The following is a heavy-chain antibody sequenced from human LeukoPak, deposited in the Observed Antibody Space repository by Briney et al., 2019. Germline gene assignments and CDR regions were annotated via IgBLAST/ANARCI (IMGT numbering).Heavy chain of an antibody. J-gene: IGHJ3*01. D-gene: IGHD4-17*01. CDR1: GFPFSNYA. CDR3: AKDPNGDYIGAFDF. CDR2: IVVNGDWA. Sequence: AGGSLRLSCAASGFPFSNYAMSWVRQAPGKGLEWVAAIVVNGDWALYADSVKGRFTISRDNSKNTLYLQMSSLRAEDTAVYYCAKDPNGDYIGAFDFWGQGTMVTVSS. V-gene: IGHV3-23*01.